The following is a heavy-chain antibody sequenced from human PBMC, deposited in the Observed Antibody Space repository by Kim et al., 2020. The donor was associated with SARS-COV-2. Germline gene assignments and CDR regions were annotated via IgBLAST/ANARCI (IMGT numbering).Heavy chain of an antibody. D-gene: IGHD6-19*01. Sequence: GGSLRLSCAASGFTFDDYAMHWVRQAPGKGLEWVSGISWNSGSIGYADSVKGRFTISRDNAKNSLYLQMNSLRAEDTALYYCAKDMSSSGWYGALLYYYYYGMDVWGQGTTVTVSS. V-gene: IGHV3-9*01. CDR1: GFTFDDYA. J-gene: IGHJ6*02. CDR3: AKDMSSSGWYGALLYYYYYGMDV. CDR2: ISWNSGSI.